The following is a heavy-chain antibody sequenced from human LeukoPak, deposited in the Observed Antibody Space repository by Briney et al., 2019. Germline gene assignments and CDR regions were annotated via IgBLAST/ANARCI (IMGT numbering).Heavy chain of an antibody. J-gene: IGHJ3*02. D-gene: IGHD3-10*01. CDR3: ARDRSTMVRGENFAFDI. CDR1: VYTFSDYY. V-gene: IGHV1-2*02. Sequence: EASVKVSCKASVYTFSDYYMHWVRQAPGQALEWMGWINPNSGGINYAQRFQGSVTMTRDTSLSTAYMELSRLRSDDTAVYYCARDRSTMVRGENFAFDIWGQGTMVTVSS. CDR2: INPNSGGI.